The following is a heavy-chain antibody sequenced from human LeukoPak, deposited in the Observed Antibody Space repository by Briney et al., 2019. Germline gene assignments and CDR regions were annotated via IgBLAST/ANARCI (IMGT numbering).Heavy chain of an antibody. CDR3: ARSVDYYGSGSPPDDAFDI. Sequence: GESLRISCKGSGYSFTSYWISWVRQTPGKGLEWMGRIDPGDSYTNYSPSFQGHVTISADKSISTAYLQWSSLRASDTAMYYCARSVDYYGSGSPPDDAFDIWGQGTMVTVSS. D-gene: IGHD3-10*01. CDR1: GYSFTSYW. J-gene: IGHJ3*02. V-gene: IGHV5-10-1*01. CDR2: IDPGDSYT.